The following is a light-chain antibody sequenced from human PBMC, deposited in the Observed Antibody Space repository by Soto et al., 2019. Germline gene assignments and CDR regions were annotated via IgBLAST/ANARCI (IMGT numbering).Light chain of an antibody. J-gene: IGLJ1*01. Sequence: QSVLTQPASVSGSPGQSITISCTGTSSDVGGYNYVSWYQQHPGKAPKLMIYDVSNRPSGVSNRFSGSKSGNTASLTISGLQAEDDSDYYCSSYTSRSTRYVFGTGTKVTVL. CDR2: DVS. CDR3: SSYTSRSTRYV. V-gene: IGLV2-14*01. CDR1: SSDVGGYNY.